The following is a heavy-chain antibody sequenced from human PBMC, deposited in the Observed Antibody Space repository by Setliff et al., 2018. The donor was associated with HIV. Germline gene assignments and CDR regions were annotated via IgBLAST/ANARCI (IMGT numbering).Heavy chain of an antibody. CDR1: GFIFSDRY. CDR2: TRNKANGYIT. J-gene: IGHJ4*02. CDR3: VRAAAGLDI. Sequence: AGSLRLSCVASGFIFSDRYMDWVRQAPGKGLEWVGRTRNKANGYITEYGASVQGRFTISRDNSKDSLSLQMNNLKAEDTAVYYCVRAAAGLDIWSQGIRVTVS. V-gene: IGHV3-72*01.